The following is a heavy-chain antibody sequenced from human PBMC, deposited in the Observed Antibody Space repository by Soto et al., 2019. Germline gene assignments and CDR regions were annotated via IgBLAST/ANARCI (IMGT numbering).Heavy chain of an antibody. D-gene: IGHD6-13*01. CDR2: ISGSGGST. CDR3: AKDRGASSSWYVYQY. Sequence: PGGSLRLSCAASGFTFSSYAMSWVRQAPGKGLEWVSAISGSGGSTYYADSVKGRFTISRDNSKNTLYLQMNSLRAEDTSVYYCAKDRGASSSWYVYQYWGQGTLVTVSS. V-gene: IGHV3-23*01. CDR1: GFTFSSYA. J-gene: IGHJ4*02.